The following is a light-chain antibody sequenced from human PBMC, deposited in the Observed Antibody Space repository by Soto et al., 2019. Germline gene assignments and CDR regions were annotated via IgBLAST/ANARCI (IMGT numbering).Light chain of an antibody. Sequence: EIVVTQSPATLSLSPGERATLSCRASQTVSSSLAWYQQKPGQAPRLLIYGASSRATGIPDRFSGSGSGTDFTLTISRLEPEDFAVYYCQQYRDSRTFGQGSKVDIK. J-gene: IGKJ1*01. CDR3: QQYRDSRT. V-gene: IGKV3-20*01. CDR2: GAS. CDR1: QTVSSS.